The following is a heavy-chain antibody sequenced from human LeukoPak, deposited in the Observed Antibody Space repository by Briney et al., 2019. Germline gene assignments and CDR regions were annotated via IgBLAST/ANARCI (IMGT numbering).Heavy chain of an antibody. CDR1: GITISEVG. CDR2: VLGSGVPT. D-gene: IGHD6-19*01. Sequence: GGSLWLSCAVSGITISEVGMSWVRQAPGKGLEWVATVLGSGVPTYYAESVQGRFTISRDNSKNTLYLQMSSLRAEDTAVYYCAREVAVYFDYWGQGTLVTVSS. V-gene: IGHV3-23*01. CDR3: AREVAVYFDY. J-gene: IGHJ4*02.